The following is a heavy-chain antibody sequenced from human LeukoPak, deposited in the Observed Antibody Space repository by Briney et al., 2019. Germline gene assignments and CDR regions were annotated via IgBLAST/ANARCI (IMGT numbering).Heavy chain of an antibody. D-gene: IGHD3-22*01. V-gene: IGHV3-30*03. J-gene: IGHJ4*02. CDR3: ARGGGSNYYDSSGYYPLKT. CDR2: ISYDGSNK. Sequence: GRSLRLSCAASGFTFSSYGMHWVRQAPGKGLEWVAVISYDGSNKYYADSVKGRFTISRDNSKNTLYLQMNSLRAEDTTVYYCARGGGSNYYDSSGYYPLKTWGQGTLVTVSS. CDR1: GFTFSSYG.